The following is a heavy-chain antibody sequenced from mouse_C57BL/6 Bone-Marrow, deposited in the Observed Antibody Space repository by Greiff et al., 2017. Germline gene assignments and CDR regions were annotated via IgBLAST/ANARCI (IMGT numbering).Heavy chain of an antibody. V-gene: IGHV1-26*01. J-gene: IGHJ2*01. CDR2: INPNNGGT. D-gene: IGHD2-5*01. CDR1: GYTFTDYY. CDR3: AREDSNYGDY. Sequence: EVQLQQSGPELVKPGASVKISCKASGYTFTDYYMIWVKQSHGKSLEWIGDINPNNGGTSYNQKFKGKATLTVDKSSSTAYMELRSLTSEDSAVYYCAREDSNYGDYWGQGTTLTVSS.